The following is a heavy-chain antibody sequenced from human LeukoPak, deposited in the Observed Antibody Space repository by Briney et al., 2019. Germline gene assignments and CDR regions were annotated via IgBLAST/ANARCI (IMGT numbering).Heavy chain of an antibody. Sequence: PGGSLRLSCAASGFTFSSYSMNWVRQAPGKGLEWIGYIYYSGSTNYNPSIKSRVTISVDTSKNQFSLKLSSVTAADTAVYYCARKGGKIAAAGLFDYWGQGTLVTVSS. CDR3: ARKGGKIAAAGLFDY. J-gene: IGHJ4*02. D-gene: IGHD6-13*01. CDR1: GFTFSSYS. CDR2: IYYSGST. V-gene: IGHV4-59*01.